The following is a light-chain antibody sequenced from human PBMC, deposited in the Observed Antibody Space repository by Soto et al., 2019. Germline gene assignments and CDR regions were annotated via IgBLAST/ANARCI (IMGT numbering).Light chain of an antibody. CDR2: EVT. Sequence: QSVLTQPPSASGSPGQSVTISCTGTSGDVGAYNYVSWYQQHPGKAPKLMIYEVTKRPSGVPDRFSGSKSGATASLTVSGLQAEDEADYYSSSYAGSKTFIFGGGTKLTVL. CDR3: SSYAGSKTFI. J-gene: IGLJ2*01. CDR1: SGDVGAYNY. V-gene: IGLV2-8*01.